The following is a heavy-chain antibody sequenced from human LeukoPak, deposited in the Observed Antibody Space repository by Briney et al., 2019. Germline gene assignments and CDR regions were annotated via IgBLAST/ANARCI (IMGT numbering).Heavy chain of an antibody. D-gene: IGHD4-17*01. Sequence: GSSVKVSCKASGGTFSSYAISWVRQAPGQGLEWMGRIIPIFGTANCAQKFQGRVTITTDESTSTAYMELSSLRSEDTAVYYCARGLNDYGDYWSDYWGQGTLVTVSS. CDR2: IIPIFGTA. V-gene: IGHV1-69*05. CDR1: GGTFSSYA. CDR3: ARGLNDYGDYWSDY. J-gene: IGHJ4*02.